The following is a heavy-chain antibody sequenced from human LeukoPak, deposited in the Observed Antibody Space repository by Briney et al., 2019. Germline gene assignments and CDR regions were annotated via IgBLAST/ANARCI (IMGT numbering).Heavy chain of an antibody. V-gene: IGHV3-11*01. J-gene: IGHJ5*02. CDR1: GFTFNDDY. CDR3: ATDGAGFDT. Sequence: GGSLRLSCAASGFTFNDDYMSWIRQAPGKGLEWLSYINIGGTNTHYADSVKGRFTISRDNAKKSLYLEMNNLRAEDTAVYFCATDGAGFDTWGQGVLATVSS. CDR2: INIGGTNT.